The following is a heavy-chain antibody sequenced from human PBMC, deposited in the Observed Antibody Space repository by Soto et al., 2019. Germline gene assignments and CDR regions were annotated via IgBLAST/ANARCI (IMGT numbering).Heavy chain of an antibody. CDR3: ARAHYDYVWGSYRRYGMDV. V-gene: IGHV4-59*01. D-gene: IGHD3-16*02. J-gene: IGHJ6*02. CDR1: GGSISSYY. CDR2: IYYSGST. Sequence: QVQLQESGPGLVKPSETLSLTCTVSGGSISSYYWSWIRQPPVKGLEWIGYIYYSGSTNYNPSLKSRVTISVDTSKNQFSLKLSSVTAADTAVYYCARAHYDYVWGSYRRYGMDVWGQGTTVTVSS.